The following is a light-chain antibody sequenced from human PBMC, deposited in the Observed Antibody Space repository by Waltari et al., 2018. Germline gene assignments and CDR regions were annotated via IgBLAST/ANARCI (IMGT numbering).Light chain of an antibody. Sequence: DIVMTQSPDSLAVSLGERATINCKSSQSVLYSSKNKNYLAWYQQKSGQPPKLLIYWASTRGAWVPGRFSGSGSGTDFTLTISSLQAEDVAVYYCQQYYSTPQTFGQGTKVEIK. CDR3: QQYYSTPQT. CDR2: WAS. J-gene: IGKJ1*01. V-gene: IGKV4-1*01. CDR1: QSVLYSSKNKNY.